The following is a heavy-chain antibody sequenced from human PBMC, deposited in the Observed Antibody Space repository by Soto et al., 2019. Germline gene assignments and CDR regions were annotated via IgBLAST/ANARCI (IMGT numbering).Heavy chain of an antibody. CDR3: ARVGIMIAVVEY. V-gene: IGHV4-31*03. CDR1: GDAIGSGGYY. Sequence: QVQLQESGPGLVKPSQTLSLTCTVSGDAIGSGGYYWSWIRQHPGKGLEWIGHSHYSGSTYYNPSLKSRPNISVDTSKNHFSLKLRSVTAADTAVYYCARVGIMIAVVEYWGQGTLVTVSS. CDR2: SHYSGST. D-gene: IGHD3-16*01. J-gene: IGHJ4*02.